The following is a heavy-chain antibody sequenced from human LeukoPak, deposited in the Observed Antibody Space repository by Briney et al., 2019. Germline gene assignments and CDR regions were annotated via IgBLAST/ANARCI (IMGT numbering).Heavy chain of an antibody. V-gene: IGHV4-39*07. D-gene: IGHD3-9*01. J-gene: IGHJ4*02. CDR3: ARGILYYDILTGYLLYYFDY. CDR2: IYNSGST. CDR1: GGSISSSSYY. Sequence: PSETLSLTCTVSGGSISSSSYYWGWIRQPPGKGLEWIGSIYNSGSTYYNPSLKSRVTISVDTSKNQFSLKLSSVTAADTAVYYCARGILYYDILTGYLLYYFDYWGQGTLVTVSS.